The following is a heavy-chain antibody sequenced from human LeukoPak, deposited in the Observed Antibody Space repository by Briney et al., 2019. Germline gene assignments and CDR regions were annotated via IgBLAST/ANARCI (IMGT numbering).Heavy chain of an antibody. V-gene: IGHV1-2*02. CDR1: GYTFTGYY. D-gene: IGHD1-26*01. J-gene: IGHJ4*02. CDR3: AIPTQIVGATPTPDY. Sequence: ASVKVSCKASGYTFTGYYMHWVRQAPGQGLEWMGWINPNSGGTNYAQKFQGRFTMTRDTSISTAYMELSRLRSDDTAVYYCAIPTQIVGATPTPDYWGQGTLVTVSS. CDR2: INPNSGGT.